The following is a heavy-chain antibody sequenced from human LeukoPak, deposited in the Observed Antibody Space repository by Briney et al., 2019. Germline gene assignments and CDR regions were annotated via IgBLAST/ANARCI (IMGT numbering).Heavy chain of an antibody. CDR1: GGSISGYY. V-gene: IGHV4-59*01. CDR2: VYYSGST. J-gene: IGHJ4*02. CDR3: ARDRGSAY. D-gene: IGHD3-10*01. Sequence: KPSETLSLTCTVSGGSISGYYWSWIRQPPGKGLEWIGYVYYSGSTNYNPSLNSRVTMSVDTSKNQFYLKVTSVTAGGRAVYYCARDRGSAYWGQGTLVTVSS.